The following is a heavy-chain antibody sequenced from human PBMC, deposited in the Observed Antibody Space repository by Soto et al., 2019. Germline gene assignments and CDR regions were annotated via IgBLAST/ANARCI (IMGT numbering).Heavy chain of an antibody. J-gene: IGHJ4*02. CDR3: ARDSESKGYSGFYFDY. CDR2: IYYSGST. CDR1: GGSISSGGYY. Sequence: PSETLSLTCTVSGGSISSGGYYWSWIRQHPGKGLEWIGYIYYSGSTYYNPSLKSRVTISVDTSKNQFSLKLSSVTAADTAVYYCARDSESKGYSGFYFDYWGQGTLVTVSS. D-gene: IGHD5-12*01. V-gene: IGHV4-31*03.